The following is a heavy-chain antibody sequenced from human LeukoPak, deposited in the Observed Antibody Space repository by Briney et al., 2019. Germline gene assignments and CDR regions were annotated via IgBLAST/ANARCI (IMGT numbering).Heavy chain of an antibody. J-gene: IGHJ6*03. CDR3: AKQGTTDYYYYMDV. Sequence: GGSLRLSCTVSGHPFSSFTLNWVRQSPGKGLEWVSSISSSSTYTYYADSVKGRFTISRDNAKNSLFLQMNSLRAEDTAVYYCAKQGTTDYYYYMDVWGKGTTVTVSS. CDR1: GHPFSSFT. D-gene: IGHD1-7*01. CDR2: ISSSSTYT. V-gene: IGHV3-21*04.